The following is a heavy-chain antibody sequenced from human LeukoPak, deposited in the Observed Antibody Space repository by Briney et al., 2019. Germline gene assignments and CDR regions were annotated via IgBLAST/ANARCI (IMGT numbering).Heavy chain of an antibody. CDR3: ARDPGSSAFDY. J-gene: IGHJ4*02. V-gene: IGHV3-7*01. D-gene: IGHD5/OR15-5a*01. CDR2: IKQDESVK. CDR1: GLTFSNYW. Sequence: SGGALRLSCTASGLTFSNYWMTWVRQAPGKGLEVVANIKQDESVKNSVESVKGRFTISRDNAENSLHLQMNSLRAEDTAVYYCARDPGSSAFDYWGQGTLVTVSS.